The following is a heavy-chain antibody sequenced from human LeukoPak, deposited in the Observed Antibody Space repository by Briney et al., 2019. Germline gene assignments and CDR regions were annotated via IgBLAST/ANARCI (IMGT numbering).Heavy chain of an antibody. Sequence: PERSLRLSCAASGFTFSSYAMHWVRQAPGKGLEWVAVISYDGSNKYYADYVKGRFTVSRDNSKNTLYLQINILRPEDTAIYYCARDSGFGELVTYYFDYWGQGTLVTVSS. D-gene: IGHD3-10*01. V-gene: IGHV3-30-3*01. CDR1: GFTFSSYA. CDR3: ARDSGFGELVTYYFDY. CDR2: ISYDGSNK. J-gene: IGHJ4*02.